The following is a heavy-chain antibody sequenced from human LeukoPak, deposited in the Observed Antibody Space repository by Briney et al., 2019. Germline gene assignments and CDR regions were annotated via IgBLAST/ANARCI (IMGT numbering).Heavy chain of an antibody. CDR1: GFTFSSYS. V-gene: IGHV3-21*01. CDR2: ISSSSYI. J-gene: IGHJ5*02. D-gene: IGHD3-16*01. CDR3: ARAGRFSAAEFDP. Sequence: GGSLRLSCAASGFTFSSYSMNWVRQAPGKGLEWVSSISSSSYIYYADSVKGRFTISRDNAKNSLYLQMNSLRAEDTAVYYCARAGRFSAAEFDPWGQGTLVTVSS.